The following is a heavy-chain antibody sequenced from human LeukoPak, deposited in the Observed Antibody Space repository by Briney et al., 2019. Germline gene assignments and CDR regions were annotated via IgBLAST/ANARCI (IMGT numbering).Heavy chain of an antibody. CDR1: GYSLTSYW. CDR2: IDPSDSYT. D-gene: IGHD2-8*01. CDR3: ARRTFCTNGVCRDY. V-gene: IGHV5-10-1*01. Sequence: GESLKISCKGSGYSLTSYWISWVRQMPGKGLEWMGRIDPSDSYTNYSPSFQGHVTISADKSISTAYLQWSSLKASDTAVYYWARRTFCTNGVCRDYGGQGTLVTVSS. J-gene: IGHJ4*02.